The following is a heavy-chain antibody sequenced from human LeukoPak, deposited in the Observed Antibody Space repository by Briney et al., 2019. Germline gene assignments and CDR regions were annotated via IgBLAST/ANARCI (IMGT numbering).Heavy chain of an antibody. D-gene: IGHD5-18*01. CDR3: AQVASVYSSMDV. V-gene: IGHV4-4*07. Sequence: SETLFLTCTVSGGSISSYYWSWIRQPAGKGLEWIGRIYTSGSTNYNPSLKSRVTMTVDTSKNQFSLKLSSVTAADTAVYYCAQVASVYSSMDVWGKGTTVTVSS. CDR2: IYTSGST. J-gene: IGHJ6*03. CDR1: GGSISSYY.